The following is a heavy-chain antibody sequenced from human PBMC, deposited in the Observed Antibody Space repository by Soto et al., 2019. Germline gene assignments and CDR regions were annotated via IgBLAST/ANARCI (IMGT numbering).Heavy chain of an antibody. CDR3: ARFRSGIGWDY. D-gene: IGHD2-15*01. CDR2: ISGVGGST. V-gene: IGHV3-23*01. CDR1: GFTFRSYA. Sequence: EVQLLESGGSLVQPGGSLRLSCEVSGFTFRSYAMTWVRQPPGKGLEWVSSISGVGGSTYYADSVRGRFTISRDNSNNTLYLQMNSLRVEDTAMYYCARFRSGIGWDYWGKGALVTVSS. J-gene: IGHJ4*02.